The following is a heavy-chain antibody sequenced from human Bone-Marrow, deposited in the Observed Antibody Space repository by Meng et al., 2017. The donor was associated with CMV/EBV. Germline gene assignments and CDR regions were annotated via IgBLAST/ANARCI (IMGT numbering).Heavy chain of an antibody. CDR1: GFTLSTYA. CDR2: ISYDGSNK. CDR3: AKAHYSIGPGAFDI. V-gene: IGHV3-30-3*01. Sequence: GESLKISCAASGFTLSTYAMYWVRQAPGKGLEWVAVISYDGSNKYYADSVKGRFTISRDNSKNTLYLHMNRLRAEDTALYYCAKAHYSIGPGAFDIWGQGTMVTVSS. J-gene: IGHJ3*02. D-gene: IGHD6-25*01.